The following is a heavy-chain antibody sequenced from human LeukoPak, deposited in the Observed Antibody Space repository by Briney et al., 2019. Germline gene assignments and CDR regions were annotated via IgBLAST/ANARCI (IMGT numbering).Heavy chain of an antibody. Sequence: GGSLRLSCAASRFTFGSHGMHWVRQAPGKGLEWVAAIWYDGSNKYYADSVRGRFTISRDNSKNTLYLQMNSLRAEDTAVYYCARGAQVGATDAFDIWGQGTLVTVSS. CDR1: RFTFGSHG. D-gene: IGHD1-26*01. CDR3: ARGAQVGATDAFDI. CDR2: IWYDGSNK. J-gene: IGHJ3*02. V-gene: IGHV3-33*01.